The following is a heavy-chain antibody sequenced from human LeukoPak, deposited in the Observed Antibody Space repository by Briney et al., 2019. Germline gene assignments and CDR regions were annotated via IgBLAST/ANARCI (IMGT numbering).Heavy chain of an antibody. CDR3: ARRDGVPGRLDV. V-gene: IGHV5-51*01. CDR2: IYPGDSDT. J-gene: IGHJ6*02. CDR1: GYTFTNYW. D-gene: IGHD3-3*01. Sequence: GESLKISCRGSGYTFTNYWIGWVRPLPGKGLEWMGIIYPGDSDTRYSPSFQGQVTISADKSINTAYLQWNSLKASDTAMYYCARRDGVPGRLDVWGQGTTVTVSS.